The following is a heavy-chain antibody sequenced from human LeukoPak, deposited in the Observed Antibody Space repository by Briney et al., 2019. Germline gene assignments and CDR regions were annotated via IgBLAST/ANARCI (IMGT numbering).Heavy chain of an antibody. V-gene: IGHV3-53*01. J-gene: IGHJ4*02. CDR3: ALGDGYNLDYFDY. D-gene: IGHD5-24*01. CDR1: GFTVSSNY. CDR2: IYSGGST. Sequence: GGSLRLSCAASGFTVSSNYMSWVRQAPGKGLEWVSVIYSGGSTYYADSVKGRFTISRDNSKNTLYLQMNSLRAEDTAVYYCALGDGYNLDYFDYWGQGTLVTVSS.